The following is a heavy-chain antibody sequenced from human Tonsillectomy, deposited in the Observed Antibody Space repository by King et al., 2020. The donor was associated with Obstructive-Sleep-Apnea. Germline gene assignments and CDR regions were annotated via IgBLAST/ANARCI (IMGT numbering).Heavy chain of an antibody. D-gene: IGHD6-19*01. V-gene: IGHV3-9*01. J-gene: IGHJ4*02. CDR1: GFTFDDYA. Sequence: VQLVESGGGLVQPGRSLRLSCAASGFTFDDYAMHWVRQAPGKGLEWVSGISWNSGSIGYADSVKGRFTISRDNAKNSLYLQMNSLRAEDTALYYCAKDRSSGWYGPLDYWGQGTLGTVSS. CDR2: ISWNSGSI. CDR3: AKDRSSGWYGPLDY.